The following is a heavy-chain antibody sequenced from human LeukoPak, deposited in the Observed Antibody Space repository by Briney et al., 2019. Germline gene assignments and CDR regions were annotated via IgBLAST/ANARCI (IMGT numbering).Heavy chain of an antibody. V-gene: IGHV3-23*05. CDR2: ITDNGNTT. J-gene: IGHJ4*02. CDR3: ATLRLSDHFDY. Sequence: GESLRLSCAASGFTFSSYAMNWVRLSAGKGLEWVSAITDNGNTTYYADSVQGRFTISRDNSKNTLYLQMNSLGVEDTAVYYCATLRLSDHFDYWGQGTLVTVSS. CDR1: GFTFSSYA. D-gene: IGHD2-15*01.